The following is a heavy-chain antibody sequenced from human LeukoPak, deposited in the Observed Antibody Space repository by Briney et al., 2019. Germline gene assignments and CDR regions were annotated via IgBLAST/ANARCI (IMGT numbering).Heavy chain of an antibody. CDR3: ARDLYSSSWFDY. V-gene: IGHV1-2*02. D-gene: IGHD6-13*01. CDR1: GYTFTGYY. Sequence: ASVKVSCKASGYTFTGYYMHWVRQAPGQGLEWMGWINPNSGGTNYAQKFQGRVTMTRDTSISTAYMELSRLRSDDTAVYYCARDLYSSSWFDYWGQGTLVTVSS. J-gene: IGHJ4*02. CDR2: INPNSGGT.